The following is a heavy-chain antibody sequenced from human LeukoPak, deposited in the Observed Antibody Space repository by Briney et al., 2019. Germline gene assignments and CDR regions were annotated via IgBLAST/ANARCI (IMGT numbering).Heavy chain of an antibody. V-gene: IGHV3-30*04. D-gene: IGHD6-13*01. CDR1: GFTFSSYA. Sequence: GGSLRLSCAASGFTFSSYAMHWVRQAPGKGLEWVAVISYDGSNKYYADSVKGRFTISRDNSKNTLYLQMNSLRAEDTAVYYCARDLDSSSWLIGYWGQGTVVTVSS. CDR3: ARDLDSSSWLIGY. J-gene: IGHJ4*02. CDR2: ISYDGSNK.